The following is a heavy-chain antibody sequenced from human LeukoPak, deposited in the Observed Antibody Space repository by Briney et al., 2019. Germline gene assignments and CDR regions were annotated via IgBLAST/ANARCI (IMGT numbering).Heavy chain of an antibody. CDR1: GFTFSGYS. CDR3: AKATYSSGWYEFDY. CDR2: ISWNSGSI. Sequence: PGGSLRLSCAASGFTFSGYSLNWVRQAPGKGLEWVSGISWNSGSIGYADSVKGRFTISRDNAKNSLYLQMNSLRAEDMALYYCAKATYSSGWYEFDYWGQGTLVTVSS. V-gene: IGHV3-9*03. D-gene: IGHD6-19*01. J-gene: IGHJ4*02.